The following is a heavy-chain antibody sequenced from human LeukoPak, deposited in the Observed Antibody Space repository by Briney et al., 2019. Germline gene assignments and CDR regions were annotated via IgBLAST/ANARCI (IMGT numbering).Heavy chain of an antibody. Sequence: SETLSLTCTVSGGSISSYYWNWIRQPPGKGLEWIGYVSYSGSTNYNPSLKSRVTVPVDTSKNQFSLNLSSVTAADTAVYYCARRVLMSATGVPDTWLDPWGQGTLVTVSS. CDR1: GGSISSYY. CDR2: VSYSGST. J-gene: IGHJ5*02. D-gene: IGHD2-8*01. V-gene: IGHV4-59*08. CDR3: ARRVLMSATGVPDTWLDP.